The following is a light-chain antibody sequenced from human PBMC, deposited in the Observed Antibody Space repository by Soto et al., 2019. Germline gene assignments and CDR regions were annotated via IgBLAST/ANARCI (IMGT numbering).Light chain of an antibody. J-gene: IGLJ2*01. Sequence: QSALTQPASVSGSPGQSITISCTGTGSDVGGYNFVSWFQQHPGKAPKLMISDVNRRPSGVPDRFSGSKSGNTASLTVSELQAEDEADYYCSSYAGSNNWVFGGGTKLTVL. CDR1: GSDVGGYNF. V-gene: IGLV2-8*01. CDR2: DVN. CDR3: SSYAGSNNWV.